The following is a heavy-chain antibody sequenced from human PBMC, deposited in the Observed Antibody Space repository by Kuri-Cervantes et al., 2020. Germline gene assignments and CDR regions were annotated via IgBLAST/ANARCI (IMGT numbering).Heavy chain of an antibody. CDR1: GDSISGSY. CDR2: IYTSGST. Sequence: ESLKISCSFSGDSISGSYWSWIRQPAGKGLEYIGRIYTSGSTNYKPSLRSRVTISVDKSKNQFSLKLTSVTAADTAVYYCARGVYTSGLSHDYWSQGTLVTVSS. V-gene: IGHV4-4*07. D-gene: IGHD2-2*02. J-gene: IGHJ4*02. CDR3: ARGVYTSGLSHDY.